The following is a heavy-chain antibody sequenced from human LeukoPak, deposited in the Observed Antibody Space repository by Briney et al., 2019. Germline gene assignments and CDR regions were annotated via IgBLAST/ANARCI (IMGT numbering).Heavy chain of an antibody. Sequence: GGSLRLSCAASGFTVSSNHMSWVRQAPGKGLEWVSVIHSGGSTDYADSVKGRFTISRDNLKNTLYLQMNSLRAEDTAVYYCARGPAGYNWGQGTLVTFSS. D-gene: IGHD1-1*01. V-gene: IGHV3-53*01. CDR1: GFTVSSNH. J-gene: IGHJ4*02. CDR2: IHSGGST. CDR3: ARGPAGYN.